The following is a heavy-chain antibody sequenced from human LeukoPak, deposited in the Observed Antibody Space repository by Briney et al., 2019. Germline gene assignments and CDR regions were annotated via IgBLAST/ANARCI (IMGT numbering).Heavy chain of an antibody. V-gene: IGHV1-18*01. D-gene: IGHD2-15*01. Sequence: GASVKVSCKTSGYTFTSYGISWVRQAPGQGLEWMGWISASYDDTKYAQKLQGRVSMATDTSTSTAYMYLRSLTSDDTAVYYCARGPYCSGGSCYSQYFDYWGQGTLVTVSS. J-gene: IGHJ4*02. CDR3: ARGPYCSGGSCYSQYFDY. CDR2: ISASYDDT. CDR1: GYTFTSYG.